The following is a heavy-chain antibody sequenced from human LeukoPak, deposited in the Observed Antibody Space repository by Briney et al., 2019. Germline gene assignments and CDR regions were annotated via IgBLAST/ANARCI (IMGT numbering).Heavy chain of an antibody. V-gene: IGHV3-23*01. Sequence: GGSLRLSCAASGFTFSSYAMSWVRQAPGKGLEWVSAISGSGGSTYYADSVKGRFTISRDNAKNSLYLQMNSLRAEDTAVYYCARERSSSYAPSFDIWGQGTMVTVSS. CDR2: ISGSGGST. J-gene: IGHJ3*02. D-gene: IGHD6-13*01. CDR3: ARERSSSYAPSFDI. CDR1: GFTFSSYA.